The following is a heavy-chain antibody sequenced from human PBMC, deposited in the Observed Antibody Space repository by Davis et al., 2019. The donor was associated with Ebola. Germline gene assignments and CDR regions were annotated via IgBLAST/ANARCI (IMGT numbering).Heavy chain of an antibody. J-gene: IGHJ2*01. CDR1: GYSFTSYW. CDR3: ARQIRIAVAGTWYFDL. D-gene: IGHD6-19*01. V-gene: IGHV5-51*01. CDR2: IYPGDSDI. Sequence: GESLKISCHGFGYSFTSYWIGWVRQLPGKGLEWMGIIYPGDSDIRYSPSFQGQVTISADKSISTAYLQWSSLKASDTAMYYCARQIRIAVAGTWYFDLWGRGTLVTVSS.